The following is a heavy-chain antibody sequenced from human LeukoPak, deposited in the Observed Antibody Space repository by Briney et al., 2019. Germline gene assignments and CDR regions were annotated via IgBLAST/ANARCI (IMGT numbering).Heavy chain of an antibody. V-gene: IGHV1-8*01. CDR1: GYTFTSYD. D-gene: IGHD1-26*01. CDR3: ARSGSYRAFGYYYGMDV. Sequence: GASVKVSCKASGYTFTSYDINWVRRATGQGLEWMGWMNPNSGNTGYAQKFQGRVTMTRNTSISTAYMERSSLRSEDTAVYYCARSGSYRAFGYYYGMDVWGQGTTVTVSS. CDR2: MNPNSGNT. J-gene: IGHJ6*02.